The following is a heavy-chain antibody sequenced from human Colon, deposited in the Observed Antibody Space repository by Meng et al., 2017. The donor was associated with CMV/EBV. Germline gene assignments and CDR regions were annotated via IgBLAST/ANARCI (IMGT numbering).Heavy chain of an antibody. CDR3: ARASNSSFDP. CDR1: GFTFSAFP. Sequence: GESLKISCAASGFTFSAFPIHWVRQAPGKGLEWVAIISHDGTKKYYAESVKGRFSLSRDHSQNTVNMHMNSLRGDDTAVYYCARASNSSFDPWGQGTLVTVSS. CDR2: ISHDGTKK. D-gene: IGHD4-11*01. V-gene: IGHV3-30*04. J-gene: IGHJ5*02.